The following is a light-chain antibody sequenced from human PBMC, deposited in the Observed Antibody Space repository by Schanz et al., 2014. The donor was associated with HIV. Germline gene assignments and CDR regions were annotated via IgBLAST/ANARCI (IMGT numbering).Light chain of an antibody. CDR3: ATWDISLNGPV. V-gene: IGLV1-40*01. CDR1: IGATYG. Sequence: QSVLTQPPSVSGAPGQEVTISCTIGATYGVHWYQQLPGTAPKLLIFGSSNRPPGVPDRFSVSRSGSSVSLVITDLQAEDEADYYCATWDISLNGPVFGGGTKLTVL. J-gene: IGLJ2*01. CDR2: GSS.